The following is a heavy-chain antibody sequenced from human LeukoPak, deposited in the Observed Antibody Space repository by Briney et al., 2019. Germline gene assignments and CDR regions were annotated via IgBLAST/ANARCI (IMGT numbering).Heavy chain of an antibody. CDR2: IYYSGST. CDR3: ATYYYDSSGYHDAFDI. CDR1: GGSISSSSYY. D-gene: IGHD3-22*01. Sequence: KPSETLSLTCTVSGGSISSSSYYWSWIRQPPGKGLEWIGYIYYSGSTNYNPSLKSRVTISVDTSKNQFSLKLSSVTAADTAVYYCATYYYDSSGYHDAFDIWGQGTMVTVSS. J-gene: IGHJ3*02. V-gene: IGHV4-61*01.